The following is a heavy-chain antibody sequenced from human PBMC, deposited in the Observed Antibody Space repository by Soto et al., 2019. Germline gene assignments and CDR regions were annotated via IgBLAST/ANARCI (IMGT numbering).Heavy chain of an antibody. D-gene: IGHD5-12*01. V-gene: IGHV3-21*01. J-gene: IGHJ4*02. Sequence: GGSLRLSCAASGFTFSSYSMNWVRQAPGKGLEWVSSISSSSSYIYYADSVKGRFTISRDNAKNSLYLQMNSLRAEDTAVYYCAREGRATINRGSDFDYWGQGTLVTVSS. CDR1: GFTFSSYS. CDR3: AREGRATINRGSDFDY. CDR2: ISSSSSYI.